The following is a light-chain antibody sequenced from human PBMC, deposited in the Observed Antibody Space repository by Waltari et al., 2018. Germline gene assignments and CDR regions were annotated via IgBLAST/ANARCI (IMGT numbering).Light chain of an antibody. CDR3: QQYNTWPPIT. CDR1: QSLSDN. Sequence: EIVMTQSPATLSVSPGERATLSCRASQSLSDNLAWYQQKPGQAPRLLIYGASTRATCIPARFSGSGSGTDFTLTISSLQSEDFAIYYCQQYNTWPPITFGRGTRLEIK. V-gene: IGKV3-15*01. CDR2: GAS. J-gene: IGKJ5*01.